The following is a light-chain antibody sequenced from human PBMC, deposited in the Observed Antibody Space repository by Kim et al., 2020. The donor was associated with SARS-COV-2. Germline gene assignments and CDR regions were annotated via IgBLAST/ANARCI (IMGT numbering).Light chain of an antibody. CDR3: QVWDSSSDHSEV. CDR1: NIGSKS. CDR2: YDS. J-gene: IGLJ3*02. V-gene: IGLV3-21*04. Sequence: SYELTQPPSVSVAPGKTARITCGGNNIGSKSVHWYQQKPGQAPVLVIYYDSDRPSGIPERFSGSNSGNTATLTISRVEAGDEADYYCQVWDSSSDHSEVF.